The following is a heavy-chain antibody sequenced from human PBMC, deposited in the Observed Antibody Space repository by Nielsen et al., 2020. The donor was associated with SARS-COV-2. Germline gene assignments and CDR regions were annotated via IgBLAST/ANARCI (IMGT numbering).Heavy chain of an antibody. CDR2: INAGNGNT. J-gene: IGHJ6*02. V-gene: IGHV1-3*01. CDR3: ARGLRVIAAAVTLYGMDV. Sequence: WVRQALGQRLEWMGWINAGNGNTKYSQKFQGRVTITRDTSASTAYMELSSLRSEDTAVYYCARGLRVIAAAVTLYGMDVWGQGTTVTVSS. D-gene: IGHD6-13*01.